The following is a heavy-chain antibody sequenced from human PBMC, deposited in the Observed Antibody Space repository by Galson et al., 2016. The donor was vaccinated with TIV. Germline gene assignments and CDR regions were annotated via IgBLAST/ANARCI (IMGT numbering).Heavy chain of an antibody. V-gene: IGHV1-69*01. Sequence: QSGAEVTQSGESLKISCKASGVTFSSYAISWVRQAPGQGLEWMGGLIPMFGITNYAQRFQGRVTITADGSTSTAYMELSSLRSEDTAVYYCARSNSYNFYYMAVWGQGTTVTVSS. J-gene: IGHJ6*03. CDR1: GVTFSSYA. CDR2: LIPMFGIT. CDR3: ARSNSYNFYYMAV. D-gene: IGHD2/OR15-2a*01.